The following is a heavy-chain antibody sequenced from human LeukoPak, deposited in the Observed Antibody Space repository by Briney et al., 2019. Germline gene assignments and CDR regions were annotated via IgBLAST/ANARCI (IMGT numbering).Heavy chain of an antibody. J-gene: IGHJ6*03. CDR3: ARLSRGVTDEDTYYMDV. V-gene: IGHV4-38-2*01. CDR1: GYSISSGYY. Sequence: PSETLSLTCAVSGYSISSGYYWGWIRQPPGKGLEWIGSIYHSGSTYYNPSLKSRVTISVDTSKNQFSLKLSSVTAADTAVYYCARLSRGVTDEDTYYMDVWGKGTTVTVSS. D-gene: IGHD3-10*01. CDR2: IYHSGST.